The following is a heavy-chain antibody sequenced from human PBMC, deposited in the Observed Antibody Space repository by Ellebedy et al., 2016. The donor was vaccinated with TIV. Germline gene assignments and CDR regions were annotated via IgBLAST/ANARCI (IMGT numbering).Heavy chain of an antibody. V-gene: IGHV3-74*01. CDR3: ARGAVTGMTTATFDP. D-gene: IGHD4-11*01. Sequence: PSETLSLTCTVSGGSMSSDDHYWSWIRQPPGKGPVWVSRINNGGSSTSYADSVKGRFTISRDNAKNTLYLQMNSLRAEDTAVYYCARGAVTGMTTATFDPWGQGTLVTVSS. J-gene: IGHJ5*02. CDR2: INNGGSST. CDR1: GGSMSSDDHYW.